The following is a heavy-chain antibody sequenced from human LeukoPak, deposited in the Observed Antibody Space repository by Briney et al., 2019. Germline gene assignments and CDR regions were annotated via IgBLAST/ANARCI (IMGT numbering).Heavy chain of an antibody. CDR1: GDSVSSNTAA. J-gene: IGHJ5*02. CDR3: ARDKVHQNFDH. CDR2: TYYRAKWYN. V-gene: IGHV6-1*01. Sequence: SQTLSLTCDISGDSVSSNTAAWNWIRHSPSSGLEWLGRTYYRAKWYNDYALSVKSRITINPDTSKNQFSLQLNSVTPEDTAVYYCARDKVHQNFDHWGQGTLVTVSS. D-gene: IGHD2-2*01.